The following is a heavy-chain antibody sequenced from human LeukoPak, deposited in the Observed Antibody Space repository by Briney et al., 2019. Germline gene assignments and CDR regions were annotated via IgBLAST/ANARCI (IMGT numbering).Heavy chain of an antibody. D-gene: IGHD2-2*01. Sequence: SETLSHTCTVPGGSLRSYYWCWMRQPARKGRDWVGRIYTSGSTNYNPSLKSRVTMSVDTSKNQSSLRLSSVTAADTAVYYCARGRGYQLLRGWFDPWGEGALVTVPS. J-gene: IGHJ5*02. V-gene: IGHV4-4*07. CDR3: ARGRGYQLLRGWFDP. CDR1: GGSLRSYY. CDR2: IYTSGST.